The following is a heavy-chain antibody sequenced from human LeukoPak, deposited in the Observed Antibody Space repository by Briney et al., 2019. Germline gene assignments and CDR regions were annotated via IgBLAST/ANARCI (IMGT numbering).Heavy chain of an antibody. J-gene: IGHJ4*02. D-gene: IGHD5-12*01. V-gene: IGHV3-30-3*01. Sequence: GRSLRLSCAASGFTFSSYAMHWVRQAPGKGLEWVAVISYDGSNKYYADSVKDRCTISRDNSKNTLYLQMNSLRAEDTAVYYCASVQSDYEGSQIDYWGQGTLVTVSS. CDR3: ASVQSDYEGSQIDY. CDR2: ISYDGSNK. CDR1: GFTFSSYA.